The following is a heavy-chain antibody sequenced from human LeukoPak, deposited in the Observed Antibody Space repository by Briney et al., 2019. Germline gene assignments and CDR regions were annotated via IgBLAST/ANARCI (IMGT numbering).Heavy chain of an antibody. CDR3: ARGGPMVRGVYIPPAAFDI. CDR1: GGSISSSNYY. D-gene: IGHD3-10*01. V-gene: IGHV4-39*07. J-gene: IGHJ3*02. CDR2: IYYSGST. Sequence: PSETLSLTCTVSGGSISSSNYYWGWIRQPPGKGLEWIGAIYYSGSTYYSPSLKSRVTISVDTSKNQFSLKLSSVTAADTAVYYCARGGPMVRGVYIPPAAFDIWGQGTMVTVSS.